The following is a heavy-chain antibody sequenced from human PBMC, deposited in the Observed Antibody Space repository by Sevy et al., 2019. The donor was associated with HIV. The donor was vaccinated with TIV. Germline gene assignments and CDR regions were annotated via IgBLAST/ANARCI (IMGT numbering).Heavy chain of an antibody. CDR2: ISSSGGTT. CDR3: ARDPATMVRGVTGSWFDP. D-gene: IGHD3-10*01. CDR1: GFTFSNSA. J-gene: IGHJ5*02. Sequence: GGSLRLSCAASGFTFSNSAMSWVRQAPGKGLEWVSGISSSGGTTYYADSVKGRFTISRDNSKNTLYLQMNSLRAEDTAVYYCARDPATMVRGVTGSWFDPWGQGTLVTVSS. V-gene: IGHV3-23*01.